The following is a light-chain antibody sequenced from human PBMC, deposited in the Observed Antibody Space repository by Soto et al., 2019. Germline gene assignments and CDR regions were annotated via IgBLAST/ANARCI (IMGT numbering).Light chain of an antibody. J-gene: IGKJ4*01. CDR3: QQFNNWPLT. CDR2: AVS. V-gene: IGKV3-15*01. Sequence: EIVMTQSPATLSVSPGERVTLSCRASQSVSNNLAWYQQKPGQAPRLLIYAVSARATGIPARFSGSGSGTEFTLTISSLQSEDFAVYSCQQFNNWPLTFGGGTKVEIK. CDR1: QSVSNN.